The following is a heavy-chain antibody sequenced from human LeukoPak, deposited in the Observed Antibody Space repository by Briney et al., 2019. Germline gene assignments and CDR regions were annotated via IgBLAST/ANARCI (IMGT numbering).Heavy chain of an antibody. CDR1: GFTFSSYG. CDR2: ISYDGSNK. Sequence: GGSLRLSCAASGFTFSSYGMHWVRQAPGKGLEWVAVISYDGSNKYYADSVKGRFTISRDNSKNTLYLQMNSLRAEDTAVYYCASILTSYYYDSSGPYWGQGTLVTVSS. J-gene: IGHJ4*02. D-gene: IGHD3-22*01. CDR3: ASILTSYYYDSSGPY. V-gene: IGHV3-30*03.